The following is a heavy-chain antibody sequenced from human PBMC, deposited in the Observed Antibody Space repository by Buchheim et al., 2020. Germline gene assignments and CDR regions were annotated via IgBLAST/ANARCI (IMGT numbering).Heavy chain of an antibody. D-gene: IGHD5-18*01. CDR3: ARPLNTAMVGSPLDY. J-gene: IGHJ4*02. CDR2: ISYDGSNT. V-gene: IGHV3-30*04. Sequence: QVQLVESGGGVVQPGRSLRLSCAASGVTFCSYAMHSVRPAPGKGLGRVAVISYDGSNTYYADSVKGRFTISRDNSQNKLYLQMNSLRAEDTAVYYCARPLNTAMVGSPLDYWGQGTL. CDR1: GVTFCSYA.